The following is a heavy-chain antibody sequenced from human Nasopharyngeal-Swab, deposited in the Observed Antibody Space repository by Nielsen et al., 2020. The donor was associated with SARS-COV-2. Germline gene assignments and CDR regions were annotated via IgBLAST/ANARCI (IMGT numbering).Heavy chain of an antibody. CDR3: ARDDSSGYYGY. V-gene: IGHV3-11*01. CDR1: GFTFSDYY. J-gene: IGHJ4*02. Sequence: GESLKISCAASGFTFSDYYMSWIRQAPGNGLEAVSYIRGSGSTIYYADSVKGRFTMSRDNAKNSVYLQMNSLRAEDTAVYYCARDDSSGYYGYWGQGTLVTVSS. CDR2: IRGSGSTI. D-gene: IGHD3-22*01.